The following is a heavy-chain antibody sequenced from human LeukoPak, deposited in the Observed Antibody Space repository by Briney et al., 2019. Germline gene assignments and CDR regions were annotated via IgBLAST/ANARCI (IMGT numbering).Heavy chain of an antibody. J-gene: IGHJ4*02. D-gene: IGHD6-19*01. CDR3: ARGGVIAVAAASDY. CDR2: ISSSSSYI. V-gene: IGHV3-21*01. Sequence: GGSLRLSCAASRFTFSSYSMNWVRQAPGKGLEWVSSISSSSSYIYYADSVKGRFTISRDNAKNSLYLQMNSLRAEDTAVYYCARGGVIAVAAASDYWGQGTLVTVSS. CDR1: RFTFSSYS.